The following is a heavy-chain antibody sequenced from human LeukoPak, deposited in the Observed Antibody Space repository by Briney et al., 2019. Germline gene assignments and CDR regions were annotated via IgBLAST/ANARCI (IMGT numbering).Heavy chain of an antibody. J-gene: IGHJ4*02. V-gene: IGHV5-51*01. D-gene: IGHD3-22*01. CDR1: GYNFNTYW. Sequence: GESLKISCKGSGYNFNTYWVAWVRQLPGKGLEWMGIIRPMNSDVRYSPSFQGQVTISVDKSITTAYLQWSSLKASDTAMYYCARSYFDSSGYYYAGYWGQGTLVTVSS. CDR2: IRPMNSDV. CDR3: ARSYFDSSGYYYAGY.